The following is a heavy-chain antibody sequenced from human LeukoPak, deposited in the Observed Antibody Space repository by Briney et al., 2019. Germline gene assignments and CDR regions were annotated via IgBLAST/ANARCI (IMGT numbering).Heavy chain of an antibody. V-gene: IGHV5-10-1*01. D-gene: IGHD2-15*01. J-gene: IGHJ4*02. CDR2: IDPSDSYT. CDR1: GYSFTSYW. CDR3: AREPRGYCSGGSCWYY. Sequence: GESLKISCEGSGYSFTSYWITWVRQMPGKGLEWMGRIDPSDSYTNYSPSFQGHVTISADKSISTAYLQWSSLKASDGAIYYCAREPRGYCSGGSCWYYWGQGTLVTVSS.